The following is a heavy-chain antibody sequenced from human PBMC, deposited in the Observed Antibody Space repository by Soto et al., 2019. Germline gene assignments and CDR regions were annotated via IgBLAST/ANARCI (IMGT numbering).Heavy chain of an antibody. Sequence: VGSLKLACAASGFTVSSYAVSWVRQAPGKGLEWVSAISGSGGSTYYADSVKGRFTISRANADNSLYLQMNSLRAEDAAVYYCARGQKLLYLGEKNCGQGTLVTVSS. CDR2: ISGSGGST. CDR1: GFTVSSYA. CDR3: ARGQKLLYLGEKN. V-gene: IGHV3-23*01. D-gene: IGHD3-10*01. J-gene: IGHJ4*02.